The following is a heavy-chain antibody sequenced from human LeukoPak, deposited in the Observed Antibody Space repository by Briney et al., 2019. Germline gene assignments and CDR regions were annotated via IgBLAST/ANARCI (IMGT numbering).Heavy chain of an antibody. V-gene: IGHV3-21*01. Sequence: GRSLRLSCAASGFTFSSYSMNLVRQAPGKGLEWVSSISSSSSYIYYADSVKGRFTISRDNAKNSLYLQMNSLRAEDTAVYYCARDSGNRRVDPYGMDVWGQGTTVTVSS. CDR2: ISSSSSYI. CDR3: ARDSGNRRVDPYGMDV. D-gene: IGHD2-2*01. J-gene: IGHJ6*02. CDR1: GFTFSSYS.